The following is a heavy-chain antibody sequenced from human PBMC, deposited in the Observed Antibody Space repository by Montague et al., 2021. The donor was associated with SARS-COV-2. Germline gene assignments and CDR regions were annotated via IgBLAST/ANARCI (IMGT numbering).Heavy chain of an antibody. J-gene: IGHJ4*02. Sequence: SETLSLTCTVSGGSISSSSHYWGWIRQPPGKGLEWIGSIYYSGSTYYNPSLKSRVTISVGTSKNQFSLKLSSVTAADTAVYYCARHLQGSYYIAAAGAHDDWGQGTLVTVSS. CDR1: GGSISSSSHY. V-gene: IGHV4-39*01. D-gene: IGHD6-13*01. CDR3: ARHLQGSYYIAAAGAHDD. CDR2: IYYSGST.